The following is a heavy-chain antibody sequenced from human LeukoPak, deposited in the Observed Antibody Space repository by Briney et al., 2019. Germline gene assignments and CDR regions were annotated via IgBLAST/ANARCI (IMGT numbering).Heavy chain of an antibody. Sequence: GGSLRLSCAASGFTVSSNYMSWVRQAPGKGLEWVSVIYSGGSTYYADSVKGRFTISRDNSKSTLYLQMNSLRAEDTAVYYCARVRDVAYYYYGMDVWGQGTTVTVSS. D-gene: IGHD2-15*01. V-gene: IGHV3-53*01. CDR2: IYSGGST. J-gene: IGHJ6*02. CDR1: GFTVSSNY. CDR3: ARVRDVAYYYYGMDV.